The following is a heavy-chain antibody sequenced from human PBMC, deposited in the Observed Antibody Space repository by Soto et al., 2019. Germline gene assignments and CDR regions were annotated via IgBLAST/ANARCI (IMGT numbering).Heavy chain of an antibody. CDR3: AKDPSMTTVTSFDY. CDR1: GLTFSSYA. J-gene: IGHJ4*02. V-gene: IGHV3-23*01. D-gene: IGHD4-17*01. CDR2: ISGSGGST. Sequence: SGGSLRLSCAASGLTFSSYAMSWVRQAPGKGLEWVSAISGSGGSTYYADSVKGRFTISRDNSKNTLYLQMNSLRAEDTAVYYCAKDPSMTTVTSFDYWGQGTLVTVSS.